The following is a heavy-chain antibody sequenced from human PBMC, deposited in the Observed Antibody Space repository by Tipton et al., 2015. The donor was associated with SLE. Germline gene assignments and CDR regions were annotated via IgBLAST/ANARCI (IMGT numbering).Heavy chain of an antibody. J-gene: IGHJ2*01. CDR2: INHSGST. CDR1: GGSFSGYY. CDR3: ATLTGPSYWYFDL. Sequence: TLSLTCAVYGGSFSGYYWSWIRQPPGKGLEWIGEINHSGSTNYNPSLKSRVTISVDTSKNQFSLKLSSVTAADTAVYYCATLTGPSYWYFDLWGRGTLVTVSS. V-gene: IGHV4-34*01. D-gene: IGHD7-27*01.